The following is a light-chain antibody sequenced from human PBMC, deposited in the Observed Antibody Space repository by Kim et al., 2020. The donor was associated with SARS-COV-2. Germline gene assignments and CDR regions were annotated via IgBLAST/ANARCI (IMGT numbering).Light chain of an antibody. J-gene: IGKJ1*01. Sequence: DIQMTQSPSSLSASVGDRVTITYRASQDINRYLNWYQRKPGKAPKLLIYTASSLQSGVPSRFTGSGSETDFTLTISSLQPEDFATYYCQQSYSAPRTFGQGTKVDIK. CDR1: QDINRY. CDR2: TAS. V-gene: IGKV1-39*01. CDR3: QQSYSAPRT.